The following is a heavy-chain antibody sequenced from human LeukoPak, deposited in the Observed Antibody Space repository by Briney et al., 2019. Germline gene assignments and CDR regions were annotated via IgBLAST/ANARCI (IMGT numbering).Heavy chain of an antibody. D-gene: IGHD6-6*01. Sequence: GGSLRLSCAVSGFDFGDYTMHWVRQPPGKGLEWVSLISWNSGSIKYTESVKGRFTISRDNSKNTLYLQVNNLRAEDTAVYYCARGPNSNWSGLDFWGQGTLLTVSS. J-gene: IGHJ4*02. CDR1: GFDFGDYT. V-gene: IGHV3-43*01. CDR2: ISWNSGSI. CDR3: ARGPNSNWSGLDF.